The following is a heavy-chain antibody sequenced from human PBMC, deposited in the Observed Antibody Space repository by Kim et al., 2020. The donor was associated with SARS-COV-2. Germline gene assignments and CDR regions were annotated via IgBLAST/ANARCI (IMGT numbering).Heavy chain of an antibody. Sequence: YNPTHKSRGTISVDTTKNQCALKLSSVTAADTAVYYCARERSGWADAFDIWGQGTMSPSLQ. CDR3: ARERSGWADAFDI. J-gene: IGHJ3*02. V-gene: IGHV4-59*01. D-gene: IGHD6-19*01.